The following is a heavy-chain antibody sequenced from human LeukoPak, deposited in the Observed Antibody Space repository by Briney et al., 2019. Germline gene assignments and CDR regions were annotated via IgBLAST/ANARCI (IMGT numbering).Heavy chain of an antibody. D-gene: IGHD3-3*01. V-gene: IGHV4-30-4*01. CDR1: GGSISSGDYY. CDR2: IYYSGST. J-gene: IGHJ6*02. Sequence: SETLSLTCTVSGGSISSGDYYWSWIRQPPGKGLEWIGYIYYSGSTYYNPSLESRVTISVDTSKNQFSLKLSSVTAADTAVYYCARDPYYDFWSGSAVGMDVWGQGTTVTVSS. CDR3: ARDPYYDFWSGSAVGMDV.